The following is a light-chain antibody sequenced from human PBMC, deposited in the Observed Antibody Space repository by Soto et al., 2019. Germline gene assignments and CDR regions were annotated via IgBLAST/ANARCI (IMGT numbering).Light chain of an antibody. CDR2: GAS. V-gene: IGKV3D-15*01. Sequence: EIVMTQSPATLSVSPGERATLSCRASQSVRSNLAWYQHKLGQAPRLLIYGASTRATGIPARFSGSGSETEFTLTISSLQSEEFAVYYCQQYHNWPPLTFGPGTKVDIK. J-gene: IGKJ3*01. CDR1: QSVRSN. CDR3: QQYHNWPPLT.